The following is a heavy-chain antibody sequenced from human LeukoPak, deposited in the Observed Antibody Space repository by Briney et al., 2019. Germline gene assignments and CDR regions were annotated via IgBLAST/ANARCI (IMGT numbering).Heavy chain of an antibody. CDR2: ISSSSSYI. Sequence: KPGGSLRLSCAASGFTFSSYSMNWVRQAPGKGLEWVSSISSSSSYIYYADSVKGRFTISRDNAKNSLYLQMNSLRAEDTAVCYCASSISGGRNWFDPWGQGTLVTVSS. V-gene: IGHV3-21*01. D-gene: IGHD3-3*02. CDR3: ASSISGGRNWFDP. CDR1: GFTFSSYS. J-gene: IGHJ5*02.